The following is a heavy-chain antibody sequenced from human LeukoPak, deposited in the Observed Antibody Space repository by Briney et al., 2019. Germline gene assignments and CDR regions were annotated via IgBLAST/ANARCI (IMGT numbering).Heavy chain of an antibody. CDR3: ARGQEDFDY. Sequence: SETLSLTCTVSDGSISSYYWSWIRQPPGKGLEWIGYIYTSGSTNYNPSLKSRVTISVDTSKNQFSLKLSSVTAADTAVYYCARGQEDFDYWGQGTLVTVSS. V-gene: IGHV4-4*09. J-gene: IGHJ4*02. CDR1: DGSISSYY. CDR2: IYTSGST.